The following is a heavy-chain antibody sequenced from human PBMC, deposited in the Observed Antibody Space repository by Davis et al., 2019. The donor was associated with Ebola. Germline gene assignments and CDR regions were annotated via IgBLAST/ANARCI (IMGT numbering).Heavy chain of an antibody. Sequence: GESLKISCAASGFTFSSYSMNWVRQAPGQGLEWVSSISSSSSYIYYADSVKGRFTISRDNAKNSLYLQMNSLRAEDTAVYYCARDPYRLYDFWSGYWAYWGQGTLVTVSS. CDR1: GFTFSSYS. CDR3: ARDPYRLYDFWSGYWAY. J-gene: IGHJ4*02. D-gene: IGHD3-3*01. V-gene: IGHV3-21*01. CDR2: ISSSSSYI.